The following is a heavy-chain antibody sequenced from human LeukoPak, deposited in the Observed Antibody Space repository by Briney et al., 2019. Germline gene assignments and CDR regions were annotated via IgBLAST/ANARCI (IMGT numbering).Heavy chain of an antibody. V-gene: IGHV3-23*01. Sequence: GGSLRLSCAASDFTFRTYPMSWLRQAPGKGLEWVSAISVTGATYYAGSVKGRFTISRDNSKNTLYLQMNSLRADDTAVYYCAKDSRWTNDAFDIWGQGTLVTVSS. CDR1: DFTFRTYP. J-gene: IGHJ3*02. D-gene: IGHD3/OR15-3a*01. CDR3: AKDSRWTNDAFDI. CDR2: ISVTGAT.